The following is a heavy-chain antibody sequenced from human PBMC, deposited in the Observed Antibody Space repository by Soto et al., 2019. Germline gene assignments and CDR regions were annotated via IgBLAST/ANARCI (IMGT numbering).Heavy chain of an antibody. CDR1: GGSITSTNHY. CDR2: IFDSGTT. Sequence: QVQLEQSGPGLVKPSQTLSLTCNISGGSITSTNHYWSWIRQSPRGGLEWIGYIFDSGTTRSNPSLKGRVTILGDASQSQFSLTMHSVTVADSAVYYCAREVSGTGAFDYWGRGTLVTVSS. V-gene: IGHV4-31*02. D-gene: IGHD2-8*02. CDR3: AREVSGTGAFDY. J-gene: IGHJ4*02.